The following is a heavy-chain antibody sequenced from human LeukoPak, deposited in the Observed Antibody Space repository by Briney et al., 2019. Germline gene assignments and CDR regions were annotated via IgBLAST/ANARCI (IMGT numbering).Heavy chain of an antibody. J-gene: IGHJ4*02. V-gene: IGHV3-30-3*01. CDR1: GFTFSSYA. Sequence: GGSLRLSCAASGFTFSSYAMHWVRQAPGKGLEWVAVISYDGSNKYYADSVKGRFTISRDNSKNTLYLQINSLRAEDTAVYYCATEGYSSGWYWYWGQGTLVTVSS. CDR3: ATEGYSSGWYWY. CDR2: ISYDGSNK. D-gene: IGHD6-19*01.